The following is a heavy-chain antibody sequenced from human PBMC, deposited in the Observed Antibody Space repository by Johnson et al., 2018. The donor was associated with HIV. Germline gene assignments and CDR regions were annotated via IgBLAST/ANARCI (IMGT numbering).Heavy chain of an antibody. J-gene: IGHJ3*02. D-gene: IGHD3-16*01. Sequence: VQLVESGGDLIQPGGSLRLSCAASGFTVSSNYMTWVRQAPGKGLEWVSVIYSGGSTYYADSVKGRFTISRDNSKNTLYLQMNSLRAEDTAVYYCARGVVGVLSNALDIWGQGTMVSVSS. CDR1: GFTVSSNY. V-gene: IGHV3-53*01. CDR3: ARGVVGVLSNALDI. CDR2: IYSGGST.